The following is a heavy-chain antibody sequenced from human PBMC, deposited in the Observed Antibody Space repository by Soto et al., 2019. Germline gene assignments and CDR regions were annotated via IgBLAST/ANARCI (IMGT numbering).Heavy chain of an antibody. CDR1: GFTVSSNY. V-gene: IGHV3-53*04. D-gene: IGHD4-17*01. J-gene: IGHJ6*03. Sequence: GGSLRLSCAASGFTVSSNYMSWVRQAPGKGLEWVSVIYSGGSTYYADSVKGRFTISRHNSKNTLYLQMNSLRAEDTAVYYCARERPLHPQDYGDYLPPSDYMDVWGKGTTVTVSS. CDR2: IYSGGST. CDR3: ARERPLHPQDYGDYLPPSDYMDV.